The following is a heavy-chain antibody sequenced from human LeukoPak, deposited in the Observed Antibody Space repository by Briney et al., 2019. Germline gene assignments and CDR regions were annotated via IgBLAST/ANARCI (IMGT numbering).Heavy chain of an antibody. CDR1: GFTFDAYW. J-gene: IGHJ3*02. CDR3: AKVKTYYYDSSGYPDAFDI. D-gene: IGHD3-22*01. V-gene: IGHV3-23*01. Sequence: GGSLRLSCAASGFTFDAYWMSWVRQAPGKGLEWVSAISGSGGSTYYADSVKGRFTISRDNSKNTLYLQMNSLRAEDTAVYYCAKVKTYYYDSSGYPDAFDIWGQGTMVTVSS. CDR2: ISGSGGST.